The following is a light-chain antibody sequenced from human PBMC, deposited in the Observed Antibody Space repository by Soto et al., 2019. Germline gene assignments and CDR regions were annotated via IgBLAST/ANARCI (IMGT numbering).Light chain of an antibody. V-gene: IGLV1-44*01. J-gene: IGLJ3*02. CDR2: NTN. CDR1: RSNIGSKT. Sequence: QSVLTQSPSTSGTPGQRVTISCFGSRSNIGSKTVNWYQQLPGTAPKLLIYNTNQRPSGVPDRFSGSKSGTTASLAISGLQSEDEAHYYCAAWDASLSGFWVFGGGTKLTVL. CDR3: AAWDASLSGFWV.